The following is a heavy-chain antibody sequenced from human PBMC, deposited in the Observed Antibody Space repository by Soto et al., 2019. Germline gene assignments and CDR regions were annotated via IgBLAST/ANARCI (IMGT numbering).Heavy chain of an antibody. Sequence: GSLRLSCTSSGFTFGDYAMSWVRQAPGKGLEWVGFIRSKAYGGTTEYAASVKGRFTISRDDSKSIAYLQMNSLKTEDTAVYYCTREGVGYSGYVEGGAHWGQGTLVTVSS. D-gene: IGHD5-12*01. CDR3: TREGVGYSGYVEGGAH. J-gene: IGHJ4*02. V-gene: IGHV3-49*04. CDR1: GFTFGDYA. CDR2: IRSKAYGGTT.